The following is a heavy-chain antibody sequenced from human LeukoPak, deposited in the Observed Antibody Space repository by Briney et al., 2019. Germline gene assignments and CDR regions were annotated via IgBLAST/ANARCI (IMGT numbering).Heavy chain of an antibody. J-gene: IGHJ4*02. CDR2: INHSGST. CDR1: GGSFSGYY. CDR3: ARVREGTMIPDY. Sequence: KPSETLSLTCAVYGGSFSGYYWSWIRQPPGKGLEWIGEINHSGSTNYNPSLKSRVTISVDTSKNQFSLKLSSVTAADTAVYYCARVREGTMIPDYWGQGTLVTVSS. V-gene: IGHV4-34*01. D-gene: IGHD3-22*01.